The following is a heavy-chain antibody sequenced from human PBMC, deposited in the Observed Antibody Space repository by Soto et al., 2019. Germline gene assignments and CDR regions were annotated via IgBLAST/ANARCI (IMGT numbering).Heavy chain of an antibody. D-gene: IGHD2-8*02. J-gene: IGHJ6*02. Sequence: GESLKISCKASGYGFSTHWIGWVRQLPGKGPEWMGIIFPSDSDTRYDPSFQGHVTISADMSINTAYLQWNRLKASDTAMYYCATPGGFGMDVWGQGTPVT. CDR1: GYGFSTHW. V-gene: IGHV5-51*01. CDR2: IFPSDSDT. CDR3: ATPGGFGMDV.